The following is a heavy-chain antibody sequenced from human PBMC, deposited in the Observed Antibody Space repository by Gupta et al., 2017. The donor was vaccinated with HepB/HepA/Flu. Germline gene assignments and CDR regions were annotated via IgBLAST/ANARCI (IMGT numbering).Heavy chain of an antibody. CDR3: AREMGQGGMDV. V-gene: IGHV3-30-3*01. Sequence: QVQLVESGGGVVQPGRSLRLSCAASGFTFSSYAMHWVRQAPGKGLEWVAVISYDGSNKDYADSGKGRFTISRDNSKNTLYLQMNSLRAEDTAVYYCAREMGQGGMDVWGQGTTVTVSS. CDR1: GFTFSSYA. CDR2: ISYDGSNK. D-gene: IGHD3-16*01. J-gene: IGHJ6*02.